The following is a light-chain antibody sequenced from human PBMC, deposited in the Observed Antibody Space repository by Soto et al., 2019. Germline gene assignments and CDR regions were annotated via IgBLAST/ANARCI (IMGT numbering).Light chain of an antibody. CDR1: QSVSSS. CDR2: DAS. J-gene: IGKJ5*01. CDR3: QQRSNWPPGVT. Sequence: EIVLTQSPATLSLSPGERATLSCTASQSVSSSLAWYQQKPVQAPRLLIYDASNRATGIPARFSGSGSGTDFTLTISSLEPEDFAVYYCQQRSNWPPGVTLGQGTRLDIK. V-gene: IGKV3-11*01.